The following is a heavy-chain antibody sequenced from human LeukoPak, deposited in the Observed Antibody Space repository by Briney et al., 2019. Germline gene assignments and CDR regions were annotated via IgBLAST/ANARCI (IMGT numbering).Heavy chain of an antibody. CDR3: ARIGYSSSSFDF. Sequence: PGGSLRLSCAASGFTVTNYWMTWVRQTPGKGLEWVANIKQDGSQIFYVDSVKGRFTISRDSAKSSVYLQMNNVRAEDTAVYHCARIGYSSSSFDFWGKGTLVTVSS. D-gene: IGHD6-6*01. V-gene: IGHV3-7*01. CDR2: IKQDGSQI. CDR1: GFTVTNYW. J-gene: IGHJ4*02.